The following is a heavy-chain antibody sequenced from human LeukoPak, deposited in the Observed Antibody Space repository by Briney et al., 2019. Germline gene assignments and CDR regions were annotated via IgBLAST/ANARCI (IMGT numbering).Heavy chain of an antibody. V-gene: IGHV3-23*01. CDR2: ISGSCGTT. Sequence: GGSLRLSCAASVFTFSSYAMRWVRQAPGKGLEGVSAISGSCGTTYYAGSVKGRFSISRDNSKNTLYLQMNSLRAEDTAVYYCAKDGTIFGVVIIASWGQGTLVTVSS. J-gene: IGHJ5*02. CDR1: VFTFSSYA. CDR3: AKDGTIFGVVIIAS. D-gene: IGHD3-3*01.